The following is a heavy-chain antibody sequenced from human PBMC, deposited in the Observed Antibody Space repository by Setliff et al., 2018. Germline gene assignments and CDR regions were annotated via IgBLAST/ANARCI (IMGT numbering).Heavy chain of an antibody. Sequence: ASVKVSCKASGYTFTSYYMHWVRQAPGQGLEWMGIINPSGGSTSYAQKFQGRVTMTRDTSTSTVYMELSSLRSEDTAVYYCAREDGTYYNFWSGYSTTPYYGMDVWGQGTTVTVS. CDR3: AREDGTYYNFWSGYSTTPYYGMDV. V-gene: IGHV1-46*01. CDR2: INPSGGST. D-gene: IGHD3-3*01. J-gene: IGHJ6*02. CDR1: GYTFTSYY.